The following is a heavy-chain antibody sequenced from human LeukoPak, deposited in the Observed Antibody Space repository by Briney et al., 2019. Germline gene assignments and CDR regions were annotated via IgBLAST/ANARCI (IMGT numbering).Heavy chain of an antibody. D-gene: IGHD6-19*01. Sequence: PSETLSLTCTVSGGSISSYYWSWIRQPPGKGLEWIGYIYYSGSTNYNPSLKSRVTISVDTSKNQFSLKLSSVTAADTAVYYCARLYSSGPYYYGMDVWGQGTTVTVSS. J-gene: IGHJ6*02. CDR2: IYYSGST. V-gene: IGHV4-59*08. CDR3: ARLYSSGPYYYGMDV. CDR1: GGSISSYY.